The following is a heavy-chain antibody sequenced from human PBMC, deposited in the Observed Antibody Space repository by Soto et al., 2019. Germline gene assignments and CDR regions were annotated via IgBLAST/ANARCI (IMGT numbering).Heavy chain of an antibody. CDR1: DGSFSGYY. CDR3: ARSDNGGISYYYGMDV. Sequence: QVQLQQWGAGLLKPSETLSLTCAVYDGSFSGYYWSWIRQPPGKGLEWIGEMNHSGSTNYNPSLKSRVTISIDTSKSQFSLKLSSVTAADTAVYYCARSDNGGISYYYGMDVWGQGTTVIVSS. V-gene: IGHV4-34*01. D-gene: IGHD4-17*01. J-gene: IGHJ6*02. CDR2: MNHSGST.